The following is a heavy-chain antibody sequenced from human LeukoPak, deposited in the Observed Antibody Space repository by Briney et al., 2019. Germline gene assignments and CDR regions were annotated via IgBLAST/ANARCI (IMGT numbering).Heavy chain of an antibody. J-gene: IGHJ4*02. D-gene: IGHD3-10*01. V-gene: IGHV3-11*06. CDR1: GFTFSDYY. Sequence: GGSLRLSCAAYGFTFSDYYMSWIRQAPGKGLEWVSYISSSSSYTNYADSVKGRFTISRDNAKNSLYLQMNSLRAEDTAVYYCASGTYYYGSGYFDYWGQGTLVTVSS. CDR2: ISSSSSYT. CDR3: ASGTYYYGSGYFDY.